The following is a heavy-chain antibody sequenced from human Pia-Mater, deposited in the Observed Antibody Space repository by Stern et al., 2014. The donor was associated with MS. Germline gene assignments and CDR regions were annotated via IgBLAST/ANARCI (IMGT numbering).Heavy chain of an antibody. V-gene: IGHV7-4-1*02. CDR3: ASRGAGEFGVSPTGS. CDR2: ITTNTGKP. J-gene: IGHJ5*02. Sequence: VQLVESGSELKKPGASVKVSCQASGYNFRNYAMNWVRQAPGPGLEWLGWITTNTGKPLYAQGFTGRFVFSLDTSVSTAYLQISSLKTEDTAVYYCASRGAGEFGVSPTGSWGQGTLVTVSS. CDR1: GYNFRNYA. D-gene: IGHD2-8*01.